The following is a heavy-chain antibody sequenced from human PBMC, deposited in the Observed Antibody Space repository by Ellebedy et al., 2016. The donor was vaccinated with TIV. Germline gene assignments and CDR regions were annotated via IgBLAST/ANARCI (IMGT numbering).Heavy chain of an antibody. V-gene: IGHV4-34*01. CDR3: ARGLTYCGGDCSGYFQH. CDR2: INHNGKT. CDR1: GGSFSGYY. J-gene: IGHJ1*01. D-gene: IGHD2-21*02. Sequence: SETLSLTCAVYGGSFSGYYWSWIRQLPGKWLEWIGEINHNGKTNYSPSLKSRVPVSVDTSKNQFSLKLSSVTAADTAVYYCARGLTYCGGDCSGYFQHWGQGTLVTVSS.